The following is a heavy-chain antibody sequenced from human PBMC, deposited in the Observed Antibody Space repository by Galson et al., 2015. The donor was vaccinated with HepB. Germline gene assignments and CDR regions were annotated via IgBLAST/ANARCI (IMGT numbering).Heavy chain of an antibody. CDR2: IYRGNNT. V-gene: IGHV3-53*01. J-gene: IGHJ6*02. CDR1: GFTVDSNY. CDR3: TRLKGLLDYYYGMDV. Sequence: SLRLSCAASGFTVDSNYMSWVRQAPGKGLEWFSVIYRGNNTYYADSVKGRFTISRDNSKNTLYLQMNSLRAEDTAVYYCTRLKGLLDYYYGMDVWGQGTTVTVSS.